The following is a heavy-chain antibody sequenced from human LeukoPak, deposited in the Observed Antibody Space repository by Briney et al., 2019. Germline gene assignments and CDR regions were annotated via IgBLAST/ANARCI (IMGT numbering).Heavy chain of an antibody. D-gene: IGHD6-19*01. CDR1: GGTFSRYA. CDR2: IIPMFGMA. Sequence: SVKVSCKASGGTFSRYAISWVRQAPGQGLEWMGGIIPMFGMANYAQKFQGRVTITADESTSTAYMELSSLRSEDTAVYYCARDRPYTGGWRGFDYWGQGTLVTVSS. CDR3: ARDRPYTGGWRGFDY. V-gene: IGHV1-69*01. J-gene: IGHJ4*02.